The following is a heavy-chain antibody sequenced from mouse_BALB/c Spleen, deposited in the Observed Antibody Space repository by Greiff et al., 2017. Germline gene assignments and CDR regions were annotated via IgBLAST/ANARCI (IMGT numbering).Heavy chain of an antibody. D-gene: IGHD2-10*01. J-gene: IGHJ4*01. CDR3: ARDPYYGNYAMDY. V-gene: IGHV5-4*02. Sequence: EVQLQESGGGLVKPGGSLKLSCAASGFTFSDYYMYWVRQTPEKRLEWVATISDGGSYTYYPDSVKGRFTISRDNAKNNLYLQMSSLKSEDTAMYYCARDPYYGNYAMDYWGQGTSVTVSS. CDR1: GFTFSDYY. CDR2: ISDGGSYT.